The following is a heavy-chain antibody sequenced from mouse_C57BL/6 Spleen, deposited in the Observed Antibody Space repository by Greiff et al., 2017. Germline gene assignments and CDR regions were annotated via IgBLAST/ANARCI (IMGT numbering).Heavy chain of an antibody. V-gene: IGHV1-15*01. D-gene: IGHD6-5*01. CDR3: TRGSLGGFAY. CDR1: GYTFTDYE. J-gene: IGHJ3*01. Sequence: VQLQQSGAELVRPGASVTLSCKASGYTFTDYEMHWVKQTPVNGLEWIGAIDPETGGTAYNQKFKGKAILTADKSSSTAYMELRSLTSEDSAVYYCTRGSLGGFAYWGQGTLVTVSA. CDR2: IDPETGGT.